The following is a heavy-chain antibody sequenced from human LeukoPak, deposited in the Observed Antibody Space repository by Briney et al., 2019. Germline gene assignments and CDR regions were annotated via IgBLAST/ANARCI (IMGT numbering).Heavy chain of an antibody. J-gene: IGHJ4*02. CDR2: ISTRGNT. CDR3: ARGEGNYFDY. V-gene: IGHV4-4*07. Sequence: SETLSLTCTVSGGSISSYYWTWIRQPAGKGLEWIGRISTRGNTNYTPSLKSRVTMSVDTSRNQFSLKLTSVTAADAAVYYCARGEGNYFDYWGQGALVTVSS. CDR1: GGSISSYY.